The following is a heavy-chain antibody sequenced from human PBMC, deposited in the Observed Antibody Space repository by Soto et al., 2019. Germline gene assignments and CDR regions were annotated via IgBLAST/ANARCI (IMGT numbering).Heavy chain of an antibody. J-gene: IGHJ6*03. V-gene: IGHV3-33*01. CDR1: GFTFSSYG. Sequence: GGSLRLSCAASGFTFSSYGMHWVRQAPGKGLEWVAVIWYGGSNKYYADSVKGRFTISRDNSKNTLYLQMNSLRAEDTAVYYCARDMTARPLNYYYYYYMDVWGKGTTVTVSS. CDR3: ARDMTARPLNYYYYYYMDV. CDR2: IWYGGSNK. D-gene: IGHD6-6*01.